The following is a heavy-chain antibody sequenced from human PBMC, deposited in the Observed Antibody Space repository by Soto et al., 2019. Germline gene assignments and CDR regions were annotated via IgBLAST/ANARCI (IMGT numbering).Heavy chain of an antibody. V-gene: IGHV3-7*01. CDR1: GFTFSSYW. Sequence: EVQLVESGGDLVQPGGSLRLSCAASGFTFSSYWMTWVRQAPGKKLEWVANIQQAGDEKNYVDSVKGRFTISRDNPKNSLDLQMNSLRAEDTAVYYCSRGASRGRYYYFGMDVWGQGTTVTVSS. CDR3: SRGASRGRYYYFGMDV. J-gene: IGHJ6*02. D-gene: IGHD3-10*01. CDR2: IQQAGDEK.